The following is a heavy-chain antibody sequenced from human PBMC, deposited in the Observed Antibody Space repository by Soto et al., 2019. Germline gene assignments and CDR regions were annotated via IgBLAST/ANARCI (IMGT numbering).Heavy chain of an antibody. Sequence: SETLSLTCSVSRGSVSSGGYSWSWIRQAPGKGLEWIGFISPSGSPAYNPSLKSRVSISVDTSNNQISLELSSVTAADTAVYYCTRGVLAWGPGTLVTV. J-gene: IGHJ5*02. D-gene: IGHD2-8*01. CDR3: TRGVLA. CDR1: RGSVSSGGYS. CDR2: ISPSGSP. V-gene: IGHV4-30-2*01.